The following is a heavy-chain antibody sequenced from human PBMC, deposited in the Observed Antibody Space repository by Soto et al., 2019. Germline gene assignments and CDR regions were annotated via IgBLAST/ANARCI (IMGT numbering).Heavy chain of an antibody. CDR1: GFTFSSYS. J-gene: IGHJ4*02. V-gene: IGHV3-21*01. CDR2: ISSSSSYI. CDR3: ARGTSYYDSSVYYSL. Sequence: EVQLVESGGGLVKPGGSLRLSCAASGFTFSSYSMNWVRQAPGKGLEWVSSISSSSSYIYYADSVKGRFTISRDNAKNSLYLPMTSLRAEDTAVYYCARGTSYYDSSVYYSLWCQGPLVTVSS. D-gene: IGHD3-22*01.